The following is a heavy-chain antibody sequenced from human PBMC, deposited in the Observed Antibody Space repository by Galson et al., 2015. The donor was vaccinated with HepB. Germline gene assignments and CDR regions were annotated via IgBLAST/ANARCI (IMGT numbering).Heavy chain of an antibody. Sequence: SLRLSCAASGFAFDSHAMSWVRQAPGRGLEWISGISGNGDSTFYADSGKGRFTVSGDNSNNMLYLQMNSLRAEDAGLYFCAKGYGLFDSWAQGILVTVSS. CDR1: GFAFDSHA. CDR3: AKGYGLFDS. D-gene: IGHD5-18*01. V-gene: IGHV3-23*01. J-gene: IGHJ5*01. CDR2: ISGNGDST.